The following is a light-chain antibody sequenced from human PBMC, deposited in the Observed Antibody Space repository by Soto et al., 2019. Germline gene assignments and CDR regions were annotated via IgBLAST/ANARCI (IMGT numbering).Light chain of an antibody. J-gene: IGKJ3*01. Sequence: DLQMTQAPSSLSASVGDRVTITCRASQSISSYLNWYQQKPGKAPKLLIYAASSLQSGVPSRFSGSGSGTDFTLTISSLQPEDFATYYCQQSYSSPITVGPGTKVDIQ. V-gene: IGKV1-39*01. CDR1: QSISSY. CDR2: AAS. CDR3: QQSYSSPIT.